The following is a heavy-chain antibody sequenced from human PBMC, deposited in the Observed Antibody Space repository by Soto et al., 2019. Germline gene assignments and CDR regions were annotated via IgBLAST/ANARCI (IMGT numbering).Heavy chain of an antibody. CDR2: IWYDGSNK. V-gene: IGHV3-33*01. CDR3: ARDLEEQWLVHWFDP. CDR1: GFTFSSYG. Sequence: QVQLVESGGGVVQPGRSLRLSCAASGFTFSSYGMHWVRQAPGKGLEWVAVIWYDGSNKYYADSVKGRFTISRDNSKNTLYLQMNSLRAEDTAVYYCARDLEEQWLVHWFDPWGQGTLVTVSS. J-gene: IGHJ5*02. D-gene: IGHD6-19*01.